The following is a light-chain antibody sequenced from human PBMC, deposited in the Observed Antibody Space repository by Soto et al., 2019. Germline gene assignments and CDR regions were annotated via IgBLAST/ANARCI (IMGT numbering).Light chain of an antibody. CDR3: QQTYSTPSTWT. CDR2: AAS. V-gene: IGKV1-39*01. CDR1: QTISSY. J-gene: IGKJ1*01. Sequence: DIQMTQSPSSLSASAGDRVTITCRASQTISSYLNWYQQTPGRAPKLLIYAASSLQGGVPSRFSGSGSGTDFTLTISSLQPEDFATFYCQQTYSTPSTWTFGQGTKVEIK.